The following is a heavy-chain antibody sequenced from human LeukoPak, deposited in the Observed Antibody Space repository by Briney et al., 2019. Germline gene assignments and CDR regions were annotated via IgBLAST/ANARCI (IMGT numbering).Heavy chain of an antibody. J-gene: IGHJ4*02. CDR1: GYTFTSFG. CDR3: ARDSGSGSNDY. CDR2: ISAGNGNT. V-gene: IGHV1-3*01. Sequence: ASVKVSCKSSGYTFTSFGVSWVRQAPGQRLEWMGWISAGNGNTKYSQNFQGRVTFISNTSATTAFMELSSLRSEDAAVYYCARDSGSGSNDYWGQGTLVTVSS. D-gene: IGHD1-26*01.